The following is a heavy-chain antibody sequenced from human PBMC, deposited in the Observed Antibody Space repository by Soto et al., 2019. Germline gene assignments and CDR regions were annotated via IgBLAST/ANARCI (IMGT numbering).Heavy chain of an antibody. D-gene: IGHD3-10*01. Sequence: SETLSLTCTVSGDSITGGGYYWNWVRQLPGKGLEWIGCVYYTGTTYYNPSLKSRITISIDSSKNQFSLTLSSVTAADTALYICARGAPTGRGVPTYLHYWGQGTLVTVSS. CDR3: ARGAPTGRGVPTYLHY. CDR1: GDSITGGGYY. J-gene: IGHJ4*02. CDR2: VYYTGTT. V-gene: IGHV4-31*03.